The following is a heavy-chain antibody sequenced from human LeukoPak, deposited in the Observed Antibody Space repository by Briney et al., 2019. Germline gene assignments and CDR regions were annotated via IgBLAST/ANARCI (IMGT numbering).Heavy chain of an antibody. CDR1: GFTVSSNY. CDR3: ARERIGRYYYDSSGQFDY. V-gene: IGHV3-66*01. D-gene: IGHD3-22*01. Sequence: GGSLRLPCAASGFTVSSNYMSWVRQAPGKGLEWVSVIYSGGSTYYADSVKGRFTISRDNSKNTLYLQMNSLRAEDTAVYYCARERIGRYYYDSSGQFDYWGQGTLVTVSS. CDR2: IYSGGST. J-gene: IGHJ4*02.